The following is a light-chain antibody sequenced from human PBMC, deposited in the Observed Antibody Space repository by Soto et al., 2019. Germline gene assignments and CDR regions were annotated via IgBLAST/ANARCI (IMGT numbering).Light chain of an antibody. CDR1: SSDVGGYNY. CDR2: DVS. J-gene: IGLJ1*01. CDR3: SSYRASSSTHYV. Sequence: QSALTQPASLSGSPGQSITISCTGTSSDVGGYNYVSWYQQHPGKAPKLMIYDVSNRPSGVSNRFSGSKSGNTASLTISGLQAEDEADYYCSSYRASSSTHYVFGTVTKLTVL. V-gene: IGLV2-14*03.